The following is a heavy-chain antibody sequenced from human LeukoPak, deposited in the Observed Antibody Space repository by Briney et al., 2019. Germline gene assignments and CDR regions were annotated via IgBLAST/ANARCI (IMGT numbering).Heavy chain of an antibody. V-gene: IGHV3-30*03. J-gene: IGHJ4*02. D-gene: IGHD3-22*01. CDR3: TRDYYDSSGYYYLPDY. CDR1: GFTFSDYG. CDR2: ISYDGRKM. Sequence: GGSLRLSCVASGFTFSDYGIHWVRQAPGKGLEWVAVISYDGRKMKYADSAKGRFTISRDNSKDTLSLHMNTLRTEDTAVYYCTRDYYDSSGYYYLPDYWGQGTLVTVSS.